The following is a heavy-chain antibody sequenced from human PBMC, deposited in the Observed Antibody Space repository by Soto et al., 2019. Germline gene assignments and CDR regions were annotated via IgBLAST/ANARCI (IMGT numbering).Heavy chain of an antibody. J-gene: IGHJ3*02. CDR3: ARDQRYSSGWYRNNAFDI. V-gene: IGHV3-48*01. CDR1: GFTFSDYS. CDR2: IRSSSTTI. Sequence: EVQLVESGGGLVQPGGSLRLSCAASGFTFSDYSMNWVRQAPGKGLEWISYIRSSSTTISYADSVKGRFTISRDNAMNSVYLQINSLRSEDTAVYYCARDQRYSSGWYRNNAFDIWGQGTTVTVSS. D-gene: IGHD6-19*01.